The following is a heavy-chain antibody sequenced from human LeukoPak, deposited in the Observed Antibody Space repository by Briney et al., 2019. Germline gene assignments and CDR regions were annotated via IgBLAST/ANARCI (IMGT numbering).Heavy chain of an antibody. J-gene: IGHJ4*02. V-gene: IGHV3-9*03. CDR1: GFTFDDYA. CDR3: AKISSKRDIVVVVAASRTVKVVGNDY. Sequence: PGRSLRLSCASSGFTFDDYAMHWVRQAPGKGLEWVSGISWNSGSIGYADSVKGRFTISRDNAKNSLYLQMNSLRAEDMALYYCAKISSKRDIVVVVAASRTVKVVGNDYWGQGTLVTVSS. D-gene: IGHD2-15*01. CDR2: ISWNSGSI.